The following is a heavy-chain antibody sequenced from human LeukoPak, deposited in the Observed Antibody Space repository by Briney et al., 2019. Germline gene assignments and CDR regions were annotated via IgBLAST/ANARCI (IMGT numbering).Heavy chain of an antibody. CDR1: GFTFSSYE. D-gene: IGHD6-13*01. CDR3: ARDRDSSSWYPDY. CDR2: ISSSGSTI. Sequence: GGSLRLSCAASGFTFSSYEMNWVRQAPGKGLEWVSYISSSGSTIHYADSVKGRFTISRDNAKNSLYLQMNSLRAEDTAVYYCARDRDSSSWYPDYWGQGTLVTVSS. J-gene: IGHJ4*02. V-gene: IGHV3-48*03.